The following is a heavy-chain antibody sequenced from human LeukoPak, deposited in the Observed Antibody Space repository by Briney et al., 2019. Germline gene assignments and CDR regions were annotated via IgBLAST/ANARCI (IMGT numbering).Heavy chain of an antibody. J-gene: IGHJ4*02. Sequence: GASVKVSCKASGNTFTEYYMHWVQQAPGKGLEWMGRVDAEDGETIFAEKFQGRVTITVDTSTDTATMELSSLRSEDTAVYYCARFPPMEGDSSGLNEGYWGQGTLVTVSS. V-gene: IGHV1-69-2*01. CDR2: VDAEDGET. CDR3: ARFPPMEGDSSGLNEGY. D-gene: IGHD3-22*01. CDR1: GNTFTEYY.